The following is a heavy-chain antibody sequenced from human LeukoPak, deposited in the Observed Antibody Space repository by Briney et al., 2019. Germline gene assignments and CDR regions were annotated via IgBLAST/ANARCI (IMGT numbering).Heavy chain of an antibody. D-gene: IGHD6-25*01. Sequence: GESLKISWKGSGYSFTSYWIGWVRQMPGKGLEWMGIIYPGDSDTRYSPSFQGQVTISADKSISTAYLQWSSLKASDTAMYYCARHRAANRGGYYFDYWGQGTLVTVSS. CDR2: IYPGDSDT. CDR3: ARHRAANRGGYYFDY. CDR1: GYSFTSYW. V-gene: IGHV5-51*01. J-gene: IGHJ4*02.